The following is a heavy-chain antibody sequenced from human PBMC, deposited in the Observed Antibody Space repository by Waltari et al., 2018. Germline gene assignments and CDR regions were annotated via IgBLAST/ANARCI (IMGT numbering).Heavy chain of an antibody. CDR2: ISPTSTYI. CDR1: GFTFSTYS. J-gene: IGHJ4*02. Sequence: EVQLVESGGGLVKPGGSLRLSCAASGFTFSTYSMNWVRQAPGKGLELVSSISPTSTYIYYADLVKGRFTVSRDNARDSLYLQMNSLTAEDTAFYYCARGTYGDYDYWGQGALVTVSS. V-gene: IGHV3-21*01. CDR3: ARGTYGDYDY. D-gene: IGHD4-17*01.